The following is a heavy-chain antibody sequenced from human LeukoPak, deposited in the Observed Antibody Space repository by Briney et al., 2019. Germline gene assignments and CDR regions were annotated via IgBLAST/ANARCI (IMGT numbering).Heavy chain of an antibody. CDR3: ARDARDFWSGYYPRPYYFDY. V-gene: IGHV3-74*01. CDR1: GFTFSDYW. CDR2: IKSDGGLT. J-gene: IGHJ4*02. Sequence: GGSLRLSCAASGFTFSDYWMHWVRQAPGKGLVWVSRIKSDGGLTNYADSVKGRFTISRDNTKNTLYLQMNSLRAEDTAVYYCARDARDFWSGYYPRPYYFDYWGQGTLVTVSS. D-gene: IGHD3-3*01.